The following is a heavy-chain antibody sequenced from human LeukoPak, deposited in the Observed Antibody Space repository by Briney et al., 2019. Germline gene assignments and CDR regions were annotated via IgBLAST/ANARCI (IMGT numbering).Heavy chain of an antibody. V-gene: IGHV4-30-4*01. CDR2: ISYSGNS. CDR3: ARVRGYCSGATCYDIIDY. D-gene: IGHD2-15*01. J-gene: IGHJ4*02. CDR1: GGSISSGDYY. Sequence: SETLSLTRTVSGGSISSGDYYWSWIRQPPGKGLEWIGHISYSGNSYYNPSLKSRLTISIDTSKNQFFLRLNSVTAADTAVYYCARVRGYCSGATCYDIIDYWGQGTLVTVPS.